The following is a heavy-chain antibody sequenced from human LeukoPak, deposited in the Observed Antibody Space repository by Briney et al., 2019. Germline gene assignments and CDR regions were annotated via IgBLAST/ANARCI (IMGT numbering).Heavy chain of an antibody. V-gene: IGHV3-48*01. Sequence: GGSLRLSCAASGFTFSSYNMNWVRQAPGKGLEWVSYISSSSSTIYYAGSVKGRFTISRDTAKNSLFLQLNSLRAEDTAVYYCARSRGSSGGYPFDYWGQGTLVTVSS. CDR2: ISSSSSTI. D-gene: IGHD1-26*01. CDR3: ARSRGSSGGYPFDY. J-gene: IGHJ4*02. CDR1: GFTFSSYN.